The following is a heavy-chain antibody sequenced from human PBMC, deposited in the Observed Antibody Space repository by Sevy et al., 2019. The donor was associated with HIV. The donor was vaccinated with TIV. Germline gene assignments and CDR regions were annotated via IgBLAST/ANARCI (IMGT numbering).Heavy chain of an antibody. CDR3: AKGDSTFYGLDV. D-gene: IGHD6-13*01. Sequence: GGSLRLSCAASRFTFSTYAMSWVRQAPGKGLEWVSAISGSGGSTYYADSLQGRFTIFRDNSKNTLSLQMNSLRAEDTAVYYCAKGDSTFYGLDVWGPGTTVTVSS. J-gene: IGHJ6*02. CDR1: RFTFSTYA. V-gene: IGHV3-23*01. CDR2: ISGSGGST.